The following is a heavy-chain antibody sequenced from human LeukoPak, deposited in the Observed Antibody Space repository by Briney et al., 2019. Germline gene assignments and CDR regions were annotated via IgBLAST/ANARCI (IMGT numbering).Heavy chain of an antibody. CDR3: ARVRYYYDSSGLYYFDY. D-gene: IGHD3-22*01. CDR2: IYSGGST. Sequence: GGSLRPSCAASGFTVSSNYMSWVRQAPGKGLEWVSVIYSGGSTYYADSVKGRFTISRDNSKNTLYLQMNSLRAEDTAVYYCARVRYYYDSSGLYYFDYWGQGTLVTVSS. CDR1: GFTVSSNY. V-gene: IGHV3-53*01. J-gene: IGHJ4*02.